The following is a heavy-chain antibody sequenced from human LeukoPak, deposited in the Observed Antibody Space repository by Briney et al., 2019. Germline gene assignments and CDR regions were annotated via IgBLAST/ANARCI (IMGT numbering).Heavy chain of an antibody. Sequence: ASVKVSCKASGYTFTGYYLHWVRQAPGRGLEWMGWINPNSGGTSYAQKFQGRVTVTRDTSISTAYMELSRLRSDDTAVYYCARDLKQGYWGQGTLVTVSS. J-gene: IGHJ4*02. V-gene: IGHV1-2*02. CDR2: INPNSGGT. CDR1: GYTFTGYY. CDR3: ARDLKQGY.